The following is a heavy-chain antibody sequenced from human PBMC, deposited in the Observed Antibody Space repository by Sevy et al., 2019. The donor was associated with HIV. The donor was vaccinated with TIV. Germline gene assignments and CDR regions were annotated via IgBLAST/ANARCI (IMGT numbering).Heavy chain of an antibody. CDR1: GFTFSSYS. Sequence: GGSLRLSCAASGFTFSSYSMNWVRQAPGKGLEWVSSISSSSSYIYYADSVKGRFTISRDNVKNSLYLQMNSLRAEDTAVYYCARGFPGYYYDSSGTFDYWGQGTLVTVSS. J-gene: IGHJ4*02. V-gene: IGHV3-21*01. CDR3: ARGFPGYYYDSSGTFDY. CDR2: ISSSSSYI. D-gene: IGHD3-22*01.